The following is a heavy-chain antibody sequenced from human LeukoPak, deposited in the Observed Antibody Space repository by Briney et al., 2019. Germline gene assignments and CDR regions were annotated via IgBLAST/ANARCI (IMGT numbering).Heavy chain of an antibody. V-gene: IGHV3-23*01. Sequence: QSGGTLRLSCAASGFTFSSYGRSWVRQAPGKGLEWVSAISDSGGSTYYADSVRGRFTISRDNAKNSLYLQMNSLRAEDTAVYSCARGADGVSSNSRGWFDPWGQGTLVTVSS. CDR3: ARGADGVSSNSRGWFDP. CDR1: GFTFSSYG. D-gene: IGHD2-15*01. CDR2: ISDSGGST. J-gene: IGHJ5*02.